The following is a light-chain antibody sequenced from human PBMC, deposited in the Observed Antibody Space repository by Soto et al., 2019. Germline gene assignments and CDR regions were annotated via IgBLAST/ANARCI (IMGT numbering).Light chain of an antibody. CDR1: QSISSC. V-gene: IGKV1-5*01. CDR3: QQLKRYPST. CDR2: DAS. Sequence: DIQMTQSPSTLSASVGDRVTITCRASQSISSCLSCYQHKPEKAPQLLTYDASSFESGAPSWFSGSASATEFTLTISILQPDDSATYYRQQLKRYPSTFGGGTKVDIK. J-gene: IGKJ4*01.